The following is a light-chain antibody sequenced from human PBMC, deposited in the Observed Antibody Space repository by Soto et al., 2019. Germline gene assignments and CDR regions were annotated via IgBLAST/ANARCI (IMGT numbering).Light chain of an antibody. V-gene: IGKV3-20*01. J-gene: IGKJ1*01. CDR1: QNIRSNY. CDR3: QQYHSPPLT. CDR2: GAV. Sequence: EIVLTQSPGTLSLSPGQRATLSCRASQNIRSNYVAWFQQTPGQAPRLLIYGAVNKASGIPDRFSGSGSGTEFTLTISRLEPEDFVVYYCQQYHSPPLTFGQGTKVEIK.